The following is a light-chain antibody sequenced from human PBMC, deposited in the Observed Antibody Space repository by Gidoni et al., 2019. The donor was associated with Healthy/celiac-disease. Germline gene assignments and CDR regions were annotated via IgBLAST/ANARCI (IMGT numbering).Light chain of an antibody. J-gene: IGKJ4*01. Sequence: EIVLPHSPATLSLSPGARATLSSRASRSVSSYLACYQQKPGQAPRLLIYDASNRATGIPARFSGSGSGTDFTLTISSREPEDFAVYYCQQRSNWHPLTFGGGTKVEIK. CDR1: RSVSSY. CDR2: DAS. CDR3: QQRSNWHPLT. V-gene: IGKV3-11*01.